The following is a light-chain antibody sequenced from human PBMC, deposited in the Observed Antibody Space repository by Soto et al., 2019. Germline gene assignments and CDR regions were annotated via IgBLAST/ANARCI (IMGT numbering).Light chain of an antibody. CDR1: QSVLYSSNNKNY. J-gene: IGKJ1*01. V-gene: IGKV4-1*01. CDR2: WAS. CDR3: QQYYRSPKT. Sequence: DIVMTQSPDSLAVSLGERATINCKSSQSVLYSSNNKNYVAWYQQKPGQPPKLLIYWASTRESGVPDRFSGNVAMTESTLTISSLQAEDVAVYYCQQYYRSPKTYGQGTKVEI.